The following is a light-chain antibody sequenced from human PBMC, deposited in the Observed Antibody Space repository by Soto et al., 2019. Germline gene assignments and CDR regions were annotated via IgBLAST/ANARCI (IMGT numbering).Light chain of an antibody. CDR3: QHYGSSSYT. J-gene: IGKJ2*01. CDR2: AAS. Sequence: EIVLTQSPGTLSLSPGERATLSCRASQSISSSYLAWYQQKPGQAPRLLIYAASSRATGILARFSGSGSGTDFTLTISRLEPEDFAVYYCQHYGSSSYTFGQGTQLEIK. V-gene: IGKV3-20*01. CDR1: QSISSSY.